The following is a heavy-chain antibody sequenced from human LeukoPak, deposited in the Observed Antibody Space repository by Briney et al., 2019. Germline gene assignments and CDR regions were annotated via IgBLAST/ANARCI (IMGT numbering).Heavy chain of an antibody. V-gene: IGHV3-21*01. D-gene: IGHD4/OR15-4a*01. CDR1: GFTFSSDM. CDR2: IYSGSDYI. Sequence: PGGSLRLSCVASGFTFSSDMMNWVRQAPGKGLEWVSTIYSGSDYIYYADSVKGRFTISRDNAKNSLYLQMNSLRAEDTAIYYCARDLPVSGAYHQFDSWGQGTLVTVSS. J-gene: IGHJ4*02. CDR3: ARDLPVSGAYHQFDS.